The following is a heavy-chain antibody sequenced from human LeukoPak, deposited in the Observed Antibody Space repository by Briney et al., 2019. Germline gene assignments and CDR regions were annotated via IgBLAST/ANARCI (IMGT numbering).Heavy chain of an antibody. V-gene: IGHV3-30*04. CDR3: ARGYPSSEVDS. CDR1: GFIFSAYA. Sequence: PGGSLRLSCAASGFIFSAYAMHWVRQAPGKGLEWVALISYDGSNNYYTDSLKGRFTISRDNSKNTLYLQMNSLRTEDMAVYYCARGYPSSEVDSWGQGTLVTVSS. D-gene: IGHD6-13*01. J-gene: IGHJ4*02. CDR2: ISYDGSNN.